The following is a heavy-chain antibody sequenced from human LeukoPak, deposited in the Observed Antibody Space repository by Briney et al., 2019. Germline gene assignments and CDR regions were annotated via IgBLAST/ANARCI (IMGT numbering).Heavy chain of an antibody. V-gene: IGHV1-2*02. J-gene: IGHJ6*02. CDR1: GDTFTGYY. CDR3: ARAGRAAAGKGAYYYYYGMDV. D-gene: IGHD6-13*01. Sequence: ASVKVSCKASGDTFTGYYMHWVRQAPGQGLEWTGWINPNSGGTNYAQKFQGRVTMTRDTSISTAYMELSRLRSDDTAVYYCARAGRAAAGKGAYYYYYGMDVWGQGTTVTVSS. CDR2: INPNSGGT.